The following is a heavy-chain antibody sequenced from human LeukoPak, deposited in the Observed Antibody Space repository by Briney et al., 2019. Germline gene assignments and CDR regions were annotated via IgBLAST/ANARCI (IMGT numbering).Heavy chain of an antibody. CDR2: INPSGGST. Sequence: APVKVSCKASGYTFTSYYMHWVRQAPGQGLEGMGIINPSGGSTNYAEKFQGRVTMTRDTSTSTVYVELSSLRSEDTAVYYCARRVEMATINSYYYYMDVWGKGTTVTISS. J-gene: IGHJ6*03. V-gene: IGHV1-46*01. CDR1: GYTFTSYY. CDR3: ARRVEMATINSYYYYMDV. D-gene: IGHD5-24*01.